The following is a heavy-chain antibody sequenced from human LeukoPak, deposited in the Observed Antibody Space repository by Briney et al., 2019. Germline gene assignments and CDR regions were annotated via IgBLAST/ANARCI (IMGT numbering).Heavy chain of an antibody. Sequence: GGSLRLSCAASGFTFSSYAMSWVRQAPGKGLEWVSAISGSGGSTYYADSVKGRFTISRDNSKNTLYLQMNSLRAEDTAVYYCAKTGSRDSGSYYSAFDIWGQGTVVTVSS. J-gene: IGHJ3*02. CDR1: GFTFSSYA. CDR3: AKTGSRDSGSYYSAFDI. CDR2: ISGSGGST. D-gene: IGHD1-26*01. V-gene: IGHV3-23*01.